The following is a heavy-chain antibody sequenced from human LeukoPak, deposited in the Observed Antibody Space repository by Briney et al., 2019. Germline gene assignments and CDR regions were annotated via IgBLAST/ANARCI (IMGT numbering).Heavy chain of an antibody. J-gene: IGHJ4*02. Sequence: GRSLRLSCAASGFTFSSYGMHWVRQAPGKGLEWVAVIWYDGSNKYYADSVKGRFTISRDNSKNTLYLQMNSLRAEDTAVYYCARGHYDILTGYYTNGDYWGQGTLVTVSS. CDR3: ARGHYDILTGYYTNGDY. CDR2: IWYDGSNK. V-gene: IGHV3-33*01. D-gene: IGHD3-9*01. CDR1: GFTFSSYG.